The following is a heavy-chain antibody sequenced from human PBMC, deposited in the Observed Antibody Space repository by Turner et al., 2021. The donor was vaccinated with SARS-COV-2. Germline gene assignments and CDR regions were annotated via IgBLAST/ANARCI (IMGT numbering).Heavy chain of an antibody. D-gene: IGHD3-16*01. CDR1: GFTVSSNY. CDR3: AGGLLAYGMDV. CDR2: IYSGGST. V-gene: IGHV3-53*04. J-gene: IGHJ6*02. Sequence: EVQLAESGGGVVQPGGSLRLSCAASGFTVSSNYMSWVRQAPGKGLEWVSVIYSGGSTVNADYMNDRFTTSRHNSKNTLYLQMNSLRAEDTAVYYCAGGLLAYGMDVWGQGTTVTVSS.